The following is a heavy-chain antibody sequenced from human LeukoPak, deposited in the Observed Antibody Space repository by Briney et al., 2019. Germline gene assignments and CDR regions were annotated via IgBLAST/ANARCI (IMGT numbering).Heavy chain of an antibody. CDR1: GYTFTGYY. V-gene: IGHV1-2*04. Sequence: ASVKGSCKASGYTFTGYYMHWVRQAPGQGLEWMGWINPNSGGTNYAQKFQGWVTMTRDTSISTAYMELSRLRSDDTAVYYCARSHYYGSGSVYGMDVWGKGTTVTVSS. D-gene: IGHD3-10*01. J-gene: IGHJ6*04. CDR2: INPNSGGT. CDR3: ARSHYYGSGSVYGMDV.